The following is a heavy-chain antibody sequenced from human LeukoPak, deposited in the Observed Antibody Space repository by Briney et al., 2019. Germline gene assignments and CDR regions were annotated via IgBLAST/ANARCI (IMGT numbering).Heavy chain of an antibody. CDR1: GFTFSSYG. V-gene: IGHV3-23*01. J-gene: IGHJ4*02. D-gene: IGHD3-9*01. Sequence: PGGSLRLSCAASGFTFSSYGMSWVRQAPGKGLEWVSAISGSGGSTYYADSVKGRFTISRDNSKNTLYLQMNSLRAEDTAVYYCAKSSVWRFDWSDYFDYWGQGTLVTVSS. CDR3: AKSSVWRFDWSDYFDY. CDR2: ISGSGGST.